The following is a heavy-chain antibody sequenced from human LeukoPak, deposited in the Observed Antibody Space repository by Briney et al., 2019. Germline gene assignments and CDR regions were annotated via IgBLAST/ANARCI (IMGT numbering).Heavy chain of an antibody. CDR2: ISGSGGST. J-gene: IGHJ6*03. V-gene: IGHV3-23*01. CDR3: AKGRCSSTSCYRDYYYYMDV. Sequence: QSGGSLRLSCAASGFTFSSYAMSWVRQAPGKGLEWVSAISGSGGSTYYADSVKGRFTISRDNSKNTLYLQMNSLRAEDTAVYCCAKGRCSSTSCYRDYYYYMDVWGKGTTVTVSS. D-gene: IGHD2-2*02. CDR1: GFTFSSYA.